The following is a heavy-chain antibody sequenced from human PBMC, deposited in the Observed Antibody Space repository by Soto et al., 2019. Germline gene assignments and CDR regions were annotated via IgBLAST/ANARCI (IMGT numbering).Heavy chain of an antibody. D-gene: IGHD2-21*02. CDR2: ISGSGGST. J-gene: IGHJ4*02. CDR1: GCTFSSYA. CDR3: AKVPIVVVTASFDY. V-gene: IGHV3-23*01. Sequence: GSLKLYCAASGCTFSSYAMSWVRQSPGKGLEWVSAISGSGGSTYYADSVKGRFTISRDNSKNTLYLQMNSLRAEDTAVYYCAKVPIVVVTASFDYWGQGTLVTVSS.